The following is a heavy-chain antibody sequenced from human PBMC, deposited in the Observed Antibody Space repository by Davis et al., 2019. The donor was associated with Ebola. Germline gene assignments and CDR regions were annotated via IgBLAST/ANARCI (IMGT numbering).Heavy chain of an antibody. J-gene: IGHJ4*02. D-gene: IGHD6-6*01. Sequence: PGGSLRLSCAASGFTFSSYSMNWVRQAPGKGLEWVSSISSSSSYIYYADSVKGRFTISRDNTKNSLYLQMNSLRAEDTALYYCAKDHSSSSREDFKEGWGQGTLVTVSS. CDR2: ISSSSSYI. V-gene: IGHV3-21*04. CDR3: AKDHSSSSREDFKEG. CDR1: GFTFSSYS.